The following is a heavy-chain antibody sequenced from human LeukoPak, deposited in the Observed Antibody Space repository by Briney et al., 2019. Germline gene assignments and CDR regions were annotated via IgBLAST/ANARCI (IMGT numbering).Heavy chain of an antibody. V-gene: IGHV3-48*03. Sequence: GGSLRLSCTASGFTFSTNGMNWVRQAPGKGLEWVSYISGAGTTIYYANSVRGRFTISRDNAKDSLFLQMNGLTADDTAVYYCARRGLDSYFDYWGQGSLVVVSS. CDR2: ISGAGTTI. J-gene: IGHJ4*02. CDR3: ARRGLDSYFDY. CDR1: GFTFSTNG.